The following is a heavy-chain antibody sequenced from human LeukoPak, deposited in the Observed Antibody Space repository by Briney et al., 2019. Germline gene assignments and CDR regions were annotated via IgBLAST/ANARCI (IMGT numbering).Heavy chain of an antibody. D-gene: IGHD1-1*01. V-gene: IGHV4-38-2*01. Sequence: KPSETLSLTCPVSGYSISSGYYWGWIRQPPGKGLEWIGSIYHSGSTYYNPSLKSRVTISVDTSKNQFSLKLSSVTAADTAVYYCARHSKEQLGEIYFDYWGQGTLVTVSS. CDR3: ARHSKEQLGEIYFDY. CDR1: GYSISSGYY. J-gene: IGHJ4*02. CDR2: IYHSGST.